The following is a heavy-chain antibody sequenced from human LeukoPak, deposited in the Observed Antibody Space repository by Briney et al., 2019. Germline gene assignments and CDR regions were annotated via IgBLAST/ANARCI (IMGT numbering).Heavy chain of an antibody. J-gene: IGHJ4*02. CDR3: ARGYSGSYYQRYYYFDY. D-gene: IGHD1-26*01. V-gene: IGHV4-31*03. CDR1: GGSISSGGYY. Sequence: SETLSLTCTVSGGSISSGGYYWSWIRQHPGKGLEWIGYIYYSGSTYYNPSLKSRVTISVDTSKNQFSLKLSSVTAADTAVYYCARGYSGSYYQRYYYFDYWGQGTLVTVSS. CDR2: IYYSGST.